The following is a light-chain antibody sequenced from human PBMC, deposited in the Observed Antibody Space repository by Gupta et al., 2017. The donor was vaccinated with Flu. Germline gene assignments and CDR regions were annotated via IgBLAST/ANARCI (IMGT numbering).Light chain of an antibody. V-gene: IGKV1-17*01. CDR1: QGIRDY. CDR3: LQQFSCPWT. CDR2: ATY. J-gene: IGKJ1*01. Sequence: DIQMTQSPSSLSASGGDTVTITCRASQGIRDYLGWYQQKPGRVPKRLISATYNLQGGVPSRFSGSASGTEFTLTISSLQAEDFAIYYCLQQFSCPWTFGQGTKVDIK.